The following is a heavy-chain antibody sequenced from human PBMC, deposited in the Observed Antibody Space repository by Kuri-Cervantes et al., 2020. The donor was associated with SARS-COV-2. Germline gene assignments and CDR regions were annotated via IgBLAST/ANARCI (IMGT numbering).Heavy chain of an antibody. CDR3: ARTQAQYYYYYGMDV. V-gene: IGHV2-70*01. Sequence: SGPTLVTPTQTLTLTCTFSGFSLSTSGMCVSWIRQPPGKALEWLALIDWDDDKYYSTSLKTRLTISKDTSKTQVVLTMTNMDPVDTATYYCARTQAQYYYYYGMDVWGQGTTVTVSS. CDR1: GFSLSTSGMC. CDR2: IDWDDDK. J-gene: IGHJ6*02.